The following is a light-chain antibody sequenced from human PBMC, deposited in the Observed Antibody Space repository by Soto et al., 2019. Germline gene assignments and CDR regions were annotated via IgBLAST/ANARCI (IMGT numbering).Light chain of an antibody. Sequence: LTQPPSASGSPGQSVTISCTGTKNDIGVYDFVSWYQHHPGKAPRLIIYEVVQRPSGVPDRFSGSRSGNTASLTVSGLQAADEADYFCKSYAGSNTYVFGSGTKV. V-gene: IGLV2-8*01. J-gene: IGLJ1*01. CDR1: KNDIGVYDF. CDR3: KSYAGSNTYV. CDR2: EVV.